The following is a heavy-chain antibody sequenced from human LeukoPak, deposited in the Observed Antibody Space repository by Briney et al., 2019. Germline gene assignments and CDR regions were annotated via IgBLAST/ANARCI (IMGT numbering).Heavy chain of an antibody. Sequence: GGSLRLSCEGSAFIFSGHWMNWVRQTPGKGLEWVSGISWNSGSIGYADSVKGRFTISRDSAKNSLYLQMNSLRAEDTALYYCAKARTIAAAGTAWGQGTLVTVSS. D-gene: IGHD6-13*01. CDR3: AKARTIAAAGTA. J-gene: IGHJ5*02. CDR2: ISWNSGSI. CDR1: AFIFSGHW. V-gene: IGHV3-9*01.